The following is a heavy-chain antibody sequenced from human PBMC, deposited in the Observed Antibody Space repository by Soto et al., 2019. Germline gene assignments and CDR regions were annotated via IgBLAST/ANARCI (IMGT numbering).Heavy chain of an antibody. D-gene: IGHD3-3*01. CDR2: MNTNTGNT. Sequence: GASVKGSCQTSGYTFTEFDINWVRQAPGQGLEWMGWMNTNTGNTGYAQKFQGRVTMTRDTSISIAYMELRRLRSEDTAVYYCARVVRFFGGHAGYWGQGTLVTVSS. CDR1: GYTFTEFD. CDR3: ARVVRFFGGHAGY. J-gene: IGHJ4*02. V-gene: IGHV1-8*01.